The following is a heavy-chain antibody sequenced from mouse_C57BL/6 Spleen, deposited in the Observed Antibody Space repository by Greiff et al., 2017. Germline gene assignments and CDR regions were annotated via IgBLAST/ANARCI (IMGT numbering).Heavy chain of an antibody. Sequence: VQLQQSGAELVKPGASVKFSSPASGFNIKAYFMHWVKRRTEQGLEWIGRIVPEDGETKYAPKFQGKATITADTSSNTAYLQLSSLTSEDTAVYYCAREGRGLRLNYAMDYWGQGTSVTVSS. D-gene: IGHD2-4*01. CDR3: AREGRGLRLNYAMDY. CDR2: IVPEDGET. J-gene: IGHJ4*01. V-gene: IGHV14-2*01. CDR1: GFNIKAYF.